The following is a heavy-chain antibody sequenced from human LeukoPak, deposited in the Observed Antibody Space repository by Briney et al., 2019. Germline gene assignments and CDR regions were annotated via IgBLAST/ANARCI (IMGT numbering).Heavy chain of an antibody. V-gene: IGHV1-2*02. CDR2: INPNTGGT. CDR3: ARGDIMGVTDYRYFDF. D-gene: IGHD1-26*01. CDR1: GYTFSGYY. J-gene: IGHJ4*02. Sequence: ASVKVSCKASGYTFSGYYLHWVRQAPGQGLERVGWINPNTGGTSYAQKFQGRVTMTRDTSISTAYMELSRVRSDDTAMYYCARGDIMGVTDYRYFDFWGQGTLVTVSS.